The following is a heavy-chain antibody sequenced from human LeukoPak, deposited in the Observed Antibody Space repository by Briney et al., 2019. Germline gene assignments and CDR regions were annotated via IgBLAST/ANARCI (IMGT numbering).Heavy chain of an antibody. Sequence: PGGSLRLSCTASGFTFSSYWMTWVRQAPGKGLEWVANIKQDGSEKYYVDSVKGRFTISRDNAMNSLYLQMNSLRADDTANYCARSNLDGDYGDYRPYDYWGQGTLVTVSS. D-gene: IGHD4-17*01. CDR3: ARSNLDGDYGDYRPYDY. V-gene: IGHV3-7*01. J-gene: IGHJ4*02. CDR2: IKQDGSEK. CDR1: GFTFSSYW.